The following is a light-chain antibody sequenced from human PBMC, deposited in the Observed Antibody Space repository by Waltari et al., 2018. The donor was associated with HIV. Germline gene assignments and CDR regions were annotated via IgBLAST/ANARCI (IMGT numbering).Light chain of an antibody. CDR3: QQYGSLPYT. J-gene: IGKJ2*01. V-gene: IGKV3D-20*01. CDR2: DAS. CDR1: QSLSSNY. Sequence: EIVLTQSPAALSLSPGERATLSCGASQSLSSNYLAWYQQKPGLAPRLIIYDASNRATGIPDRFSGSGSGTDFTLTISRLESEDFAVYSCQQYGSLPYTFGQGTKLEI.